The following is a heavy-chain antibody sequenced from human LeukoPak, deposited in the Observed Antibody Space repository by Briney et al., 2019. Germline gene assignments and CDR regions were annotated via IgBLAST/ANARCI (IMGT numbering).Heavy chain of an antibody. CDR3: AKDLGYYDSSGYPYYFDY. J-gene: IGHJ4*02. CDR1: GFTFSSYA. Sequence: PGGSLRLSCAASGFTFSSYAMSWDRQAPGKGLEWVSAISGSGGSTYYADSVKGRFTISRDNSKNTLYLQMNSLRAEDTAVYYCAKDLGYYDSSGYPYYFDYWGQGTLVTVSS. D-gene: IGHD3-22*01. CDR2: ISGSGGST. V-gene: IGHV3-23*01.